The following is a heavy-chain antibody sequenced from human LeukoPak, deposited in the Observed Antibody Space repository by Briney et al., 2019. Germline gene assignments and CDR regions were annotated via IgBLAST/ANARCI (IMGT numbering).Heavy chain of an antibody. CDR1: GYTFTGYY. Sequence: ASVKVSCKASGYTFTGYYMHWVRQAPGQGLEWMGWINPNSGGTNYAQKFQGRVTMTRDTSISTAYMELSRLRSDDTAVYYCARGRIAARSAYYYYYMDVWGKGTTVTVSS. CDR2: INPNSGGT. CDR3: ARGRIAARSAYYYYYMDV. J-gene: IGHJ6*03. D-gene: IGHD6-6*01. V-gene: IGHV1-2*02.